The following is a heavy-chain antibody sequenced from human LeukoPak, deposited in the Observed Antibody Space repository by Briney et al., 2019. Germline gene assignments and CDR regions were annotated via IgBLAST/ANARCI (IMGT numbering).Heavy chain of an antibody. Sequence: SQTLSLTCTVSGGSISSGDNYWSWIRQPPGKGLEWIGYIYYSGSTYYNPSLKSRVTISVDTSKNQFSLRLTSVTAADTAVYYCARGRLGGSGSYYNVLDYWGQGTLVTVSS. J-gene: IGHJ4*02. CDR1: GGSISSGDNY. CDR3: ARGRLGGSGSYYNVLDY. D-gene: IGHD3-10*01. CDR2: IYYSGST. V-gene: IGHV4-30-4*01.